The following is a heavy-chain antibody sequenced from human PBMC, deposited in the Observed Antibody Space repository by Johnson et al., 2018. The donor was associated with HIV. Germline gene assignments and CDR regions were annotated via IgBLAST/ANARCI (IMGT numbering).Heavy chain of an antibody. CDR1: GFTFSDYY. CDR2: ISSSGSTI. V-gene: IGHV3-11*04. CDR3: WGYSTSSNAAFDI. D-gene: IGHD6-6*01. Sequence: QVQVVESGGGLVQPGGSLRLSCEASGFTFSDYYMSWIRQAPGKGLEWVSYISSSGSTIYYADSVKGRFTISRDNAKNSLYLQMNSLRAEDTAVYYCWGYSTSSNAAFDIWGQGTMVTVSS. J-gene: IGHJ3*02.